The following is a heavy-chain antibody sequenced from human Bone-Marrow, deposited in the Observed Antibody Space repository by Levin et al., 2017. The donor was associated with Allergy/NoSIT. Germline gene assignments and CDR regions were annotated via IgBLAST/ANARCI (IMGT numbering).Heavy chain of an antibody. CDR2: IIPIFGNP. CDR1: GGPFSSNE. D-gene: IGHD3-22*01. V-gene: IGHV1-69*06. CDR3: ARDTHGYWRHAFDI. Sequence: AASVKVSCKASGGPFSSNEFTWVRQAPGQGLEWIGGIIPIFGNPIYAQKFHGRVTITADKSTNTAYMELSSLRSEDTAIYYCARDTHGYWRHAFDIWGQGTVVTVSS. J-gene: IGHJ3*02.